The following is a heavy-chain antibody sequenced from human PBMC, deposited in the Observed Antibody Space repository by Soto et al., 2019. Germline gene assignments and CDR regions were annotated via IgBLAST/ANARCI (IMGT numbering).Heavy chain of an antibody. V-gene: IGHV4-30-4*01. D-gene: IGHD3-10*01. CDR1: GGSISSGDYY. J-gene: IGHJ4*02. Sequence: SETLSLTCTVSGGSISSGDYYWSWIRQPPGKGLEWIGYIYYSGSTYYNPSLKSRVTIPVDTSKNQFSLKLSSVTAADTAVYYCASRKSSPYFDYWGQGTLVTVSS. CDR2: IYYSGST. CDR3: ASRKSSPYFDY.